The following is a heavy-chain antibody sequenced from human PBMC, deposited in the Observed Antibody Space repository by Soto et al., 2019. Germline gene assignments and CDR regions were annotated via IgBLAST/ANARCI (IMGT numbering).Heavy chain of an antibody. CDR1: GFTFSSYA. CDR3: AKGRSGNYYGSLLY. Sequence: PGGSLRLSCAASGFTFSSYAMTWVRQAPGKGLEWVSGISDSGGSTYYADSVKGRFTMSRDNSKNTLYLQMNSLRAEDTAVYYSAKGRSGNYYGSLLYWGQGALVTVSS. J-gene: IGHJ4*02. D-gene: IGHD3-22*01. CDR2: ISDSGGST. V-gene: IGHV3-23*01.